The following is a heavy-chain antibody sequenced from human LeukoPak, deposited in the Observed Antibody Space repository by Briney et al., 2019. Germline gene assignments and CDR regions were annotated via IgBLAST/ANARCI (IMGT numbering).Heavy chain of an antibody. D-gene: IGHD3-10*01. Sequence: SETLSLTCTVSGGSISSSNYYWGWIRQPPGKGLEWIGSIYYSGSTYYNPSIKSRFTISVDTSKSQFSLKLSSVTAADTAVYYCARHRESITMVRGALIFDFDYWGQGTLVTVSS. CDR3: ARHRESITMVRGALIFDFDY. CDR2: IYYSGST. V-gene: IGHV4-39*01. CDR1: GGSISSSNYY. J-gene: IGHJ4*02.